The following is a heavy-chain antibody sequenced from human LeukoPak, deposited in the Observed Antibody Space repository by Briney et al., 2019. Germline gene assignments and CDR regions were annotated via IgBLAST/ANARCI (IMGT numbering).Heavy chain of an antibody. CDR3: ARGGTYYDYVWGSYRLDY. V-gene: IGHV1-69*05. CDR2: IIPIFGTA. Sequence: GASVKVSCKASGSTFSSYAISWVRQAPGQGLEWMGGIIPIFGTANYAQKFQGRVTITTDESTSTAYMELSSLRSEDTAVYYCARGGTYYDYVWGSYRLDYWGQGTLVTVSS. J-gene: IGHJ4*02. CDR1: GSTFSSYA. D-gene: IGHD3-16*02.